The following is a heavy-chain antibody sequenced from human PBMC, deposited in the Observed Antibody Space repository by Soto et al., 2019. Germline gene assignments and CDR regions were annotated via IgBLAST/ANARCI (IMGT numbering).Heavy chain of an antibody. J-gene: IGHJ3*02. V-gene: IGHV4-34*01. CDR3: ARDLASGWYGSGAFDI. Sequence: TSETLSLTCTVSGGSISSYYWSWIRQPPGKGLEWIGEINHSGSTNYNPSLKSRVTISVDTSKNQFSLKLSSVTAADTAVYYCARDLASGWYGSGAFDIWGQGTMVTVSS. D-gene: IGHD6-19*01. CDR1: GGSISSYY. CDR2: INHSGST.